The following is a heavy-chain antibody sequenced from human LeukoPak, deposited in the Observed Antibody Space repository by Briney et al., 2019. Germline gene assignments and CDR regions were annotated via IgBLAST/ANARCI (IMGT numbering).Heavy chain of an antibody. Sequence: GESLKISCKGSGYSFTSYWIGWVRQMPGKVLEWMGIIYPGDSDTRYSPSFQGQVTISADKSISTAYLQWSSLKASDTAMYYCARLDLNYYDSSGYYIFDYWGQGTLVTVSS. CDR2: IYPGDSDT. CDR3: ARLDLNYYDSSGYYIFDY. CDR1: GYSFTSYW. V-gene: IGHV5-51*01. D-gene: IGHD3-22*01. J-gene: IGHJ4*02.